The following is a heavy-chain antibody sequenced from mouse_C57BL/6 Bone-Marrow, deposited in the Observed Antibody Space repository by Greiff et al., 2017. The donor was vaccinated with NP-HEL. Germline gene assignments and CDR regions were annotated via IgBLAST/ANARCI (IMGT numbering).Heavy chain of an antibody. D-gene: IGHD2-4*01. CDR1: GYTFTSYW. V-gene: IGHV1-55*01. Sequence: QVQLQQPGAELVKPGASVKMSCKASGYTFTSYWITWVKQRPGQGLEWIGDIYPGSGSTNYNEKFKSKATLTVDTSSSTAYMQLSSLTSEDSAVYYCAREGLYDYDDLYYAMDYWGQGTSVTVSS. CDR2: IYPGSGST. J-gene: IGHJ4*01. CDR3: AREGLYDYDDLYYAMDY.